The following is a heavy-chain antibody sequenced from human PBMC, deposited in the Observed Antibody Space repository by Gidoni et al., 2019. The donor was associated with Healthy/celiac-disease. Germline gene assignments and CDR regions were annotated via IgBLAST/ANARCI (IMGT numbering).Heavy chain of an antibody. D-gene: IGHD2-8*01. Sequence: QVQLVQSGAEVKKPGSSVKVSCKASGGTFSSYAISWVRQAPGQGLEWMGRIIPILGIANYAQKFQGRVTITADKSTSTAYMELSSLRSEDTAVYYCARVACTNGVCQGYYGMDVWGQGTTVTVSS. CDR2: IIPILGIA. V-gene: IGHV1-69*04. CDR3: ARVACTNGVCQGYYGMDV. CDR1: GGTFSSYA. J-gene: IGHJ6*02.